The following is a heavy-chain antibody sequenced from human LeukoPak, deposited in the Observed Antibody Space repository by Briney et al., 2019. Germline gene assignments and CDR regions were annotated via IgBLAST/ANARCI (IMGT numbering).Heavy chain of an antibody. D-gene: IGHD2-2*03. CDR1: RFTFRSYG. J-gene: IGHJ6*02. Sequence: GGSLRLSCAASRFTFRSYGMHWVRQAPGKGLEWVAVISSDGSNTYYADSVKGRFTISRDDSKNTLYLQMNSLRAEDTAVYYCARDGYCSSTSCYRSYYYGMDVWGQGTTVTVSS. CDR2: ISSDGSNT. CDR3: ARDGYCSSTSCYRSYYYGMDV. V-gene: IGHV3-30*03.